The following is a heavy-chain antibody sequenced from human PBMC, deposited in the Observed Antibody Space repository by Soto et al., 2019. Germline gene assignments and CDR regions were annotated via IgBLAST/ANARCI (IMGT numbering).Heavy chain of an antibody. Sequence: PGGSPRLSCAASGFTFSSYAMHWVRQAPGKGLEWVAVISYDGSNKYYADSVKGRFTISRDNSKNTLYLQMNSLRAEDTAVYCCARDPIAAALLFDYWGQGTLVTVSS. CDR2: ISYDGSNK. V-gene: IGHV3-30-3*01. J-gene: IGHJ4*02. CDR3: ARDPIAAALLFDY. D-gene: IGHD6-13*01. CDR1: GFTFSSYA.